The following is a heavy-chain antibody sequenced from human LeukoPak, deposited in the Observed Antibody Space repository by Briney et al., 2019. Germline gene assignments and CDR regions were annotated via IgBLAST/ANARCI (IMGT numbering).Heavy chain of an antibody. CDR3: AKETYSGHDS. D-gene: IGHD4-11*01. V-gene: IGHV3-23*01. Sequence: PGGSLRLSCAASGFRFSHNSMTWVRQAPGEGLEWVSTITGSSSDTYYADFAKGRFTISRDNSKNTLYMEMNSLRVEDTAVYYCAKETYSGHDSWGQGTLVTVSS. CDR2: ITGSSSDT. CDR1: GFRFSHNS. J-gene: IGHJ4*02.